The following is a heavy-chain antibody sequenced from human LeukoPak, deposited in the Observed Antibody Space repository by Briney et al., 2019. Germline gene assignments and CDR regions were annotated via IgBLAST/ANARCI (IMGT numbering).Heavy chain of an antibody. CDR3: ARILTGIDP. CDR1: GGSISNFY. D-gene: IGHD3-9*01. V-gene: IGHV4-59*01. CDR2: IYYSGST. Sequence: SETLSLTCTVSGGSISNFYWNWIRQPPWKGLEWIGYIYYSGSTNYNPSLKSRVTISVDTSKNQFSLKLSSVTAADTAVYYCARILTGIDPWGQGTLVTVSS. J-gene: IGHJ5*02.